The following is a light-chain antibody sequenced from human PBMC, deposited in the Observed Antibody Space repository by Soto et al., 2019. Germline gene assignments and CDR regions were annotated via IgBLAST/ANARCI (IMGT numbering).Light chain of an antibody. Sequence: DIQTTQSPSTLSGSVGDRVTITCRASQTISSWLAWYQQKPGKAPKLLIYKASTLKSGVPSRFSGSGSGTEFTLTISSLQPDDFSTYYCQHYNSYSEAFGHGTKVELK. V-gene: IGKV1-5*03. CDR1: QTISSW. J-gene: IGKJ1*01. CDR3: QHYNSYSEA. CDR2: KAS.